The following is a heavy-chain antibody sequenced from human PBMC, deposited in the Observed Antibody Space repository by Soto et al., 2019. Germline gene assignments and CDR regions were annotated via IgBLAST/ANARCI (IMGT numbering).Heavy chain of an antibody. D-gene: IGHD3-16*01. CDR1: GGIFTNNA. J-gene: IGHJ6*02. CDR2: VIPLFDTA. Sequence: QVQVVQSGAEVKKPGSSVKVSCKVSGGIFTNNAISWVRQAPGQGLEWLGGVIPLFDTAYYAQIFRGRLRISADGANHTAYMELIGLTSADTAVYFCATVGQNDGYNCFHGMDVWGQGTTVTVS. V-gene: IGHV1-69*01. CDR3: ATVGQNDGYNCFHGMDV.